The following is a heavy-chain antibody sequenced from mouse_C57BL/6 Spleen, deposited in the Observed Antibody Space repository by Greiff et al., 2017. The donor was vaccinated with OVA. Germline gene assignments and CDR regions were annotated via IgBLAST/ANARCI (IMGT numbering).Heavy chain of an antibody. J-gene: IGHJ1*03. CDR2: INYDGSST. CDR3: ARYSLYDRYWYFDV. CDR1: GFTFSDYY. D-gene: IGHD2-3*01. V-gene: IGHV5-16*01. Sequence: EVKLVESEGGLVQPGSSMKLSCKASGFTFSDYYMAWVRQVPEKGLEWVANINYDGSSTYYLDSLTSRFLISRDNAKNILYLQMSRLTSENTATYYCARYSLYDRYWYFDVWGTGTTVTVSA.